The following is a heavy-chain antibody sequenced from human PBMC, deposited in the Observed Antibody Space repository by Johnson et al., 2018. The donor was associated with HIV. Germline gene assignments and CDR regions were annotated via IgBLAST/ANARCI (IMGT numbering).Heavy chain of an antibody. V-gene: IGHV3-64*01. CDR2: ISSNGGST. J-gene: IGHJ3*02. Sequence: VQLVESGGGFVQPGGSLRLSCASSGFSFSSYGVHWVRQAPGKGLEYVSSISSNGGSTYYANSVKGRFTISRDNSKNTLYLQMGSLRAEDMAVYYCARVGDGNNKNAFDIWGQGTMVTVSS. D-gene: IGHD5-24*01. CDR3: ARVGDGNNKNAFDI. CDR1: GFSFSSYG.